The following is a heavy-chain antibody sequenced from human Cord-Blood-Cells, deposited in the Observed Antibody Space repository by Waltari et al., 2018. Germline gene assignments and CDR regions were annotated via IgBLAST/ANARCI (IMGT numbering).Heavy chain of an antibody. Sequence: QVQLVQSGAEVKKPGSSVKVSCKASGGTFSSYAISWVRQAPGQGLEWMGGIIPTFGTANYARKFQGRVTITSDESTRTAYMELSSLRSEDTAVYYCAREGYSSSWYDAFDIWGQGTMVTVSS. CDR3: AREGYSSSWYDAFDI. J-gene: IGHJ3*02. CDR1: GGTFSSYA. V-gene: IGHV1-69*01. D-gene: IGHD6-13*01. CDR2: IIPTFGTA.